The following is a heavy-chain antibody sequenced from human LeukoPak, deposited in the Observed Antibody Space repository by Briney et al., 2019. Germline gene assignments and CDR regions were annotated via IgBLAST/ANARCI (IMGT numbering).Heavy chain of an antibody. Sequence: ASVEVSCKASGGTFSSYAISWVRQAPGQGLEWMGGIIPIFGTANYAQKFQGRVTITTDESTSTAYMELSSLRSEDTAVYYCARDGGQYSNPHRYNWFDPWGQGTLVTVSS. V-gene: IGHV1-69*05. D-gene: IGHD6-6*01. CDR3: ARDGGQYSNPHRYNWFDP. CDR1: GGTFSSYA. J-gene: IGHJ5*02. CDR2: IIPIFGTA.